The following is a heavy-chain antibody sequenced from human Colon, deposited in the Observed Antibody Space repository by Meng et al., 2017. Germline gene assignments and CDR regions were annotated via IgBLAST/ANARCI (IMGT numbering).Heavy chain of an antibody. Sequence: QHELQHSAPTLLKPAQTLSPTCASSCDSISSNHYYWGWLRPPPAKGLQWLGTIYYRCNTYHNPSLKVRVTISIDTYKTKFSVNLNSVTAADTAVYFYARQVAATFSGLAFDSWGQGTLVTVSS. V-gene: IGHV4-39*01. J-gene: IGHJ4*02. CDR1: CDSISSNHYY. CDR3: ARQVAATFSGLAFDS. D-gene: IGHD2-15*01. CDR2: IYYRCNT.